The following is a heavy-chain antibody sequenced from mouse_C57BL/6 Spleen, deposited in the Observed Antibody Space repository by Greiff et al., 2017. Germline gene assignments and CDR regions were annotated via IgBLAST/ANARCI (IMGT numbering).Heavy chain of an antibody. Sequence: EVQLQQSGPELVKPGASVKISCKASGYTFTDYYMNWVKQSHGKSLEWIGDINPNNGGTSYNQKFKGKATLTVDKSSSTAYMELRSLTSEDSADYYCARTRLRRAMDYWGQGTSVTVSS. CDR2: INPNNGGT. CDR1: GYTFTDYY. D-gene: IGHD2-2*01. CDR3: ARTRLRRAMDY. V-gene: IGHV1-26*01. J-gene: IGHJ4*01.